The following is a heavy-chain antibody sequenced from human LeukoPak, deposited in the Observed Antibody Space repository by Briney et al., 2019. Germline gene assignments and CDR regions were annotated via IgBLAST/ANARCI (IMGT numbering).Heavy chain of an antibody. J-gene: IGHJ6*02. CDR3: ARGFSSGYYYYYYGMDV. D-gene: IGHD3-22*01. Sequence: SDTLSLTCTVSGGSVSSGSYYWSWIRQPPGKGLEWIGYIYYSGSTNYNPSLKSRVTISVDTSKNQFSLKLSSVTAADTAVYYCARGFSSGYYYYYYGMDVWGQGTTVTVSS. V-gene: IGHV4-61*01. CDR2: IYYSGST. CDR1: GGSVSSGSYY.